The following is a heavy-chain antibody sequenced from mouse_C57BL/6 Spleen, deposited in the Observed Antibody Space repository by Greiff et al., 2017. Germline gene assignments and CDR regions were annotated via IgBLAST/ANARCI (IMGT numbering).Heavy chain of an antibody. D-gene: IGHD1-3*01. J-gene: IGHJ4*01. CDR1: GFTFSDYG. CDR3: AKSYAPYAMDY. CDR2: ISSGSSTI. Sequence: DVKLLESGGGLVKPGGSLKLSCAASGFTFSDYGMHWVRQAPEQGLEWVAYISSGSSTIYYADTVKGRFTISRDNAKNTLFLQMTSLRSEDTAMYYCAKSYAPYAMDYWGQGTSVTVSS. V-gene: IGHV5-17*01.